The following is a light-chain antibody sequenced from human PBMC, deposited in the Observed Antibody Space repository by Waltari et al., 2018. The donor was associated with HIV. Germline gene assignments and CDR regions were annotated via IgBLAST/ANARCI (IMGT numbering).Light chain of an antibody. V-gene: IGLV3-10*01. J-gene: IGLJ2*01. CDR3: YSTDSSGNHRGV. CDR2: EDN. Sequence: SYELTQPPSVSVSPGQTARITCSGDALPKKYPYWYQQKSGQAPVLVIYEDNKRPSGIPEIFSGSSSGTMATLTISGAQVEDEADYYCYSTDSSGNHRGVFGGGTKLTVL. CDR1: ALPKKY.